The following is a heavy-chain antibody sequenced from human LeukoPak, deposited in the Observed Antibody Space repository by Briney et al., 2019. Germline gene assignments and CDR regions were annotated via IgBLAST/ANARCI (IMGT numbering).Heavy chain of an antibody. J-gene: IGHJ4*02. V-gene: IGHV1-2*02. CDR3: ATRNYDILTGYTWFDY. D-gene: IGHD3-9*01. CDR1: GYTFTGYY. CDR2: INPNSGGT. Sequence: GASVKVSCKASGYTFTGYYMHWVRQAPGQGLEWMGWINPNSGGTNYAQKLQGRVTMTTDTSTSTAYMELRSLRSDDTAVYYCATRNYDILTGYTWFDYWGQGTLVTVSS.